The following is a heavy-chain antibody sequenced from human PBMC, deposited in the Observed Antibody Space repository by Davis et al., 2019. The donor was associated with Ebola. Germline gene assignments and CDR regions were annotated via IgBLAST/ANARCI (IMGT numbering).Heavy chain of an antibody. D-gene: IGHD2-21*02. CDR2: IVVGSGNT. Sequence: SVKVSCKASGFTFTSSAVQWVRQARGQRLEWIGWIVVGSGNTNYAQKFQERVTITRDMSTSTAYMELSRLRSDDTAVYYCARKGIVVTAIYWGQGTLVTVSS. CDR1: GFTFTSSA. V-gene: IGHV1-58*01. J-gene: IGHJ4*02. CDR3: ARKGIVVTAIY.